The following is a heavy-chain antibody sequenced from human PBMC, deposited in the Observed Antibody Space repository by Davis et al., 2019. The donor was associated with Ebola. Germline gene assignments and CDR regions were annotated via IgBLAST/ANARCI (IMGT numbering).Heavy chain of an antibody. V-gene: IGHV4-30-2*01. J-gene: IGHJ2*01. D-gene: IGHD6-25*01. CDR1: GGSISSGGYS. Sequence: LRLSCAVSGGSISSGGYSWSWIRQPPGKGLEWIGYIYHSGSTYYNPSLKSRVTISVDRSKNQFSLKLSSVTAADTAVYYCARRLIHPYWYFDLWGRGTLVTVSS. CDR3: ARRLIHPYWYFDL. CDR2: IYHSGST.